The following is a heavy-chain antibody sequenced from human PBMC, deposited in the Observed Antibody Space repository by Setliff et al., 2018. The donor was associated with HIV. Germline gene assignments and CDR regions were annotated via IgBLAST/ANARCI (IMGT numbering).Heavy chain of an antibody. CDR2: IYYSGST. CDR1: GGSITSGTYY. V-gene: IGHV4-31*03. D-gene: IGHD2-15*01. Sequence: SETLSLTCTVSGGSITSGTYYWNWIRQHPGKGLEWIGYIYYSGSTYYNPSLKSRITISVATSKNQFSLTLNSVTAADTAVYYCARDEGVVAATETYYYNGLDVWGQGTTVTVSS. J-gene: IGHJ6*02. CDR3: ARDEGVVAATETYYYNGLDV.